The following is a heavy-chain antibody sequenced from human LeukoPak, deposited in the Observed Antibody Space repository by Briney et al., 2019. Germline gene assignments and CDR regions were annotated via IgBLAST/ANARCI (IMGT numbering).Heavy chain of an antibody. J-gene: IGHJ4*02. CDR2: INPNSGGT. V-gene: IGHV1-2*02. CDR3: ARHHSQQLDLDY. D-gene: IGHD6-6*01. Sequence: ASVKVSCKASGYTFTGYYMHWVRQAPGQGLEWMGWINPNSGGTNYAQKFQGRVTMTRDTSISTVYMELSTLRSDDTAVYFCARHHSQQLDLDYWGQGTLVTVSS. CDR1: GYTFTGYY.